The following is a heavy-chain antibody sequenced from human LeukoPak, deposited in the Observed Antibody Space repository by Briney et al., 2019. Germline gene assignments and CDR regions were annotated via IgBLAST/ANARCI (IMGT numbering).Heavy chain of an antibody. J-gene: IGHJ4*02. D-gene: IGHD2-21*02. Sequence: ASVKLSSTASGYTFTSYDIRWVRQAPGQGLEWMGIINPSGDSTSYAQKFQGRVTMTRDTSTSTVYMELSSLRSEDTAVYYCASVLYCGADCYSGRYFFDYWGQGTLVTVSS. CDR3: ASVLYCGADCYSGRYFFDY. CDR1: GYTFTSYD. CDR2: INPSGDST. V-gene: IGHV1-46*01.